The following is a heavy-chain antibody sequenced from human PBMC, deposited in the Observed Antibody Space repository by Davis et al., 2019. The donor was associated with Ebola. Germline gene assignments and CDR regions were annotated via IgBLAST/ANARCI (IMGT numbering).Heavy chain of an antibody. J-gene: IGHJ5*02. CDR1: GGSFSGYY. CDR3: AREGYCISTSCYYNWFDP. V-gene: IGHV4-34*01. CDR2: INHSGST. D-gene: IGHD2-2*01. Sequence: MPSETLSLTCAAYGGSFSGYYWSWIRQPPGKGLEWIGEINHSGSTNYNPSLKSRVTISVDTSKNQFSLKLSSVTAADTAVYYCAREGYCISTSCYYNWFDPWGQGTLVTVSS.